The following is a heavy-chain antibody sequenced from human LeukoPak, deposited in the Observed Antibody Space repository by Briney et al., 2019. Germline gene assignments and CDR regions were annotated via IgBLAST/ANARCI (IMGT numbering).Heavy chain of an antibody. V-gene: IGHV4-59*01. CDR1: GGSISSYY. CDR3: ATSASGRSRIAAAGADF. Sequence: SETLSLTCTVSGGSISSYYWSWIRQPPGKGLEWIGYIYYSGSTNYNPSLKSRVTISVDTSKNQFSLKLRSVTAADTAVYYCATSASGRSRIAAAGADFWGQGTLVIVSS. J-gene: IGHJ4*02. CDR2: IYYSGST. D-gene: IGHD6-13*01.